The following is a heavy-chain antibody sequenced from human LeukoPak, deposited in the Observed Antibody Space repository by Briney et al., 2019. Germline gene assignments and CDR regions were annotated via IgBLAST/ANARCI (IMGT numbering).Heavy chain of an antibody. CDR2: ISAYNGNT. CDR3: ARVHSSSWYDWFDP. Sequence: ASVKVSCKASGYTFTSYGISWMRQAPGQGLEWMGWISAYNGNTNYAQKLQGRVTMTTDTSTSTAYMELRSLRSDDTAVHYCARVHSSSWYDWFDPWGQGTLVTVSS. V-gene: IGHV1-18*01. D-gene: IGHD6-13*01. J-gene: IGHJ5*02. CDR1: GYTFTSYG.